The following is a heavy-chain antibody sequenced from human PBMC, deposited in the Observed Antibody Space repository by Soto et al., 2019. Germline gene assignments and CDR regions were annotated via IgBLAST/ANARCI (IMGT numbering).Heavy chain of an antibody. CDR1: GGSISSSSYY. D-gene: IGHD3-3*01. Sequence: SETLSLTCTVSGGSISSSSYYWGWIRQPPGKGLEWIGSIYYSGSTYYNPSLKSRVTISVDTSKNQFSLKLSSVTAADTAVYYCARNVLSVRFLEWLPSGFDYWGQGTLVTVSS. CDR2: IYYSGST. V-gene: IGHV4-39*01. CDR3: ARNVLSVRFLEWLPSGFDY. J-gene: IGHJ4*02.